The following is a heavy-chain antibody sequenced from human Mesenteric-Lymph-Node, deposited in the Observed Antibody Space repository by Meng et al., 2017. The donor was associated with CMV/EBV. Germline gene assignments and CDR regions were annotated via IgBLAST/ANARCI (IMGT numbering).Heavy chain of an antibody. CDR3: ARDAPAIIDY. J-gene: IGHJ4*02. D-gene: IGHD2-2*01. Sequence: GESLKISCAASGFTFSSYSMNWVRQAPGKGLEWVSSISSSSSYIYYADSVKGRFTISRDNAKNSLYLQMNSLRAEDTAVYYCARDAPAIIDYWGQGTLVTVSS. CDR2: ISSSSSYI. CDR1: GFTFSSYS. V-gene: IGHV3-21*01.